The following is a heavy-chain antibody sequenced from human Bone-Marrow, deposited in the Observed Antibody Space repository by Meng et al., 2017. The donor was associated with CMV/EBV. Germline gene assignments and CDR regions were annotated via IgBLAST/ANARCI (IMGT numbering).Heavy chain of an antibody. CDR1: GGSISSYY. Sequence: GSLRLSCTVSGGSISSYYWSWIRQPPGKGLEWIGYIYYSGSTNYNPSLKSRVTISVDTSKNQFSLKLSSVTAADTAVYSCARLWFGGTMDVWGQGTTVTVSS. V-gene: IGHV4-59*01. D-gene: IGHD3-10*01. J-gene: IGHJ6*02. CDR3: ARLWFGGTMDV. CDR2: IYYSGST.